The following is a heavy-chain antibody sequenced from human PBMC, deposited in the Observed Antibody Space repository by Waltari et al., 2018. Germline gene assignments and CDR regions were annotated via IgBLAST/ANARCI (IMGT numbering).Heavy chain of an antibody. Sequence: QVQLQELGPGLVKTSETLSLTCTVSGGSISSYYWSCIRQPPGKGLGWIGYIYYSGSTNYNPSLKSRVTISVDTSKNQFSLKLSSVTAADTAVYYCAREEEGAFDIWGQGTMVTVSS. CDR1: GGSISSYY. CDR2: IYYSGST. J-gene: IGHJ3*02. CDR3: AREEEGAFDI. V-gene: IGHV4-59*12.